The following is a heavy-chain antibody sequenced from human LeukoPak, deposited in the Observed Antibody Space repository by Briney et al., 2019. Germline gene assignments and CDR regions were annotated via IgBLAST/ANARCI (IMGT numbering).Heavy chain of an antibody. V-gene: IGHV1-18*01. J-gene: IGHJ4*02. CDR1: GYTFTSYS. D-gene: IGHD1-26*01. CDR2: ISTYSGNT. Sequence: ASVKVSCKASGYTFTSYSIIWVRQAPGQGLEWMGWISTYSGNTNYTQKLQGRVTITADKSTSTAYMELSSLRSEDTAVYYCARDTPYIVGATASGGDWGQGTLVTVSS. CDR3: ARDTPYIVGATASGGD.